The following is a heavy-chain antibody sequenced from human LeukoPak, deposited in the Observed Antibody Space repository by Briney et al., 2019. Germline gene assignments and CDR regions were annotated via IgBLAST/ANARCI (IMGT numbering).Heavy chain of an antibody. Sequence: PGRSLRLSCAASGFTFSSYAMSWVRQAPGKGLEWLSVIRGSGDNTYYADSVKGRFTISRDNSKSTLYLQMNSLRAEDTATYYCARGIGGPDYWGRGTLVTVSS. J-gene: IGHJ4*02. CDR1: GFTFSSYA. CDR2: IRGSGDNT. V-gene: IGHV3-23*01. D-gene: IGHD4-23*01. CDR3: ARGIGGPDY.